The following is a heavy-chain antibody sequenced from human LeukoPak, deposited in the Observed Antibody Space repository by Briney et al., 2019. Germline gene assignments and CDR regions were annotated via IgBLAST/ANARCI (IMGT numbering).Heavy chain of an antibody. CDR3: AREKVYGDYDYYYGMDV. D-gene: IGHD4-17*01. CDR1: GGTFSSYA. Sequence: SVKVSCKASGGTFSSYAISWVRQAPGQGLEWMGGIIPIFGTANYAQKFQGRVTITADESTSTAYMVLGSLRSEDTAVYYCAREKVYGDYDYYYGMDVWGQGTTVTVSS. V-gene: IGHV1-69*13. J-gene: IGHJ6*02. CDR2: IIPIFGTA.